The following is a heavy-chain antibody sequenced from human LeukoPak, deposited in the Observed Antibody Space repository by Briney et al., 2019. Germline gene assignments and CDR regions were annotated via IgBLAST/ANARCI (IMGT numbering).Heavy chain of an antibody. J-gene: IGHJ3*02. CDR3: ARDLHIVLMVYAMGSDAFDI. Sequence: GASVKVSCKASGYTFTGYYMHWVRQAPGQGLEWMGWINPNSGGTNYAQKFQGRVTMTRDTSISTAYMELSRLRSDDTAVYYCARDLHIVLMVYAMGSDAFDILGQGTMVTVSS. D-gene: IGHD2-8*01. V-gene: IGHV1-2*02. CDR2: INPNSGGT. CDR1: GYTFTGYY.